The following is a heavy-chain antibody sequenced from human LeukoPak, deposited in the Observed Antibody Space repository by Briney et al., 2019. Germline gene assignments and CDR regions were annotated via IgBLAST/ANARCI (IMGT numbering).Heavy chain of an antibody. CDR1: GGSFSGYY. D-gene: IGHD6-13*01. CDR3: ARNVGAAAIDY. Sequence: SETLSLTCAVYGGSFSGYYRSWIRQPPGKGLEWIGEINHSGSTNYNPSLKSRVTISVDTSKNQFSLKLSSVTAADTAVYYCARNVGAAAIDYWGQGTLVTVSS. J-gene: IGHJ4*02. CDR2: INHSGST. V-gene: IGHV4-34*01.